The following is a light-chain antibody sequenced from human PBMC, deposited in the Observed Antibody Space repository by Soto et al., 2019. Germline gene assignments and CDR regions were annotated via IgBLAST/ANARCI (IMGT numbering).Light chain of an antibody. CDR1: SSDVGSYNL. Sequence: QSALTQPASVSGSPGQSITISCTGTSSDVGSYNLVSWYQQHPGKAPKLMIYKGSKRPSGVSNRFSGSKSGNTASLTISGLQAEDEADYYCCSYAGSSTSLYVFGTGTKVTVL. CDR2: KGS. J-gene: IGLJ1*01. CDR3: CSYAGSSTSLYV. V-gene: IGLV2-23*01.